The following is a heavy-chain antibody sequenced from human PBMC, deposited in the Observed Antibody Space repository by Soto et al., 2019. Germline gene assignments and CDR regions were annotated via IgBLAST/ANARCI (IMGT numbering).Heavy chain of an antibody. CDR3: EKARLWGGDGYNSFYYNAMDV. CDR2: ISWNSGRI. Sequence: SLRLSCAASGFTFDDYAMYWVRQAPGKGLEWVSGISWNSGRIGYADSVKGRFTISRDNAKNSLYLQMNSLRPEDTALYYCEKARLWGGDGYNSFYYNAMDVWGQGT. CDR1: GFTFDDYA. J-gene: IGHJ6*02. V-gene: IGHV3-9*01. D-gene: IGHD3-16*01.